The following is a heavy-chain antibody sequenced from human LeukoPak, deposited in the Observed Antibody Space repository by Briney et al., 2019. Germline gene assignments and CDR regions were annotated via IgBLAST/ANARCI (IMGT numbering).Heavy chain of an antibody. CDR3: AKDSSYGDYVGDY. J-gene: IGHJ4*02. CDR1: GFTVSSNY. D-gene: IGHD4-17*01. CDR2: IYSGGST. V-gene: IGHV3-53*01. Sequence: PGGSLRLSCAASGFTVSSNYMSWVRQAPGKGLEWVSVIYSGGSTYYADSVKGRFIISRDNSKNTLHLQMNSLRAEDTAVYYCAKDSSYGDYVGDYWGQGTLVTVSS.